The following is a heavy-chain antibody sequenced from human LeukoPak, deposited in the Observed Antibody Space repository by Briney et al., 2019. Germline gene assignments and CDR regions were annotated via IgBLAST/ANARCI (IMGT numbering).Heavy chain of an antibody. CDR2: ISSSGSTI. Sequence: PGGSLRLSCAASGFTFSDYYMSWIRQAPGKGLEWVSYISSSGSTIYYADSVKGRFTISRDNSKNTLYLQMNSLRAEDTAVYYCARENQHRLDYYGMDVWGQGTTVTVSS. V-gene: IGHV3-11*01. D-gene: IGHD1-14*01. CDR1: GFTFSDYY. CDR3: ARENQHRLDYYGMDV. J-gene: IGHJ6*02.